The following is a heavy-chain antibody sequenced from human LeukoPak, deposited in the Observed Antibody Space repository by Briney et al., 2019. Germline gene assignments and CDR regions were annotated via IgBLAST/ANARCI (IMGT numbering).Heavy chain of an antibody. CDR2: IYYSGST. Sequence: PSETLSLTCSVSGGSISTYYWSWIRQPPGKGLEWIAYIYYSGSTNYNPSLKSRVTISLDTPKSQFSLKLNSVTAADTAVYYCARDGRTYGLDVWGQGATVTVSS. V-gene: IGHV4-59*01. CDR3: ARDGRTYGLDV. J-gene: IGHJ6*02. CDR1: GGSISTYY.